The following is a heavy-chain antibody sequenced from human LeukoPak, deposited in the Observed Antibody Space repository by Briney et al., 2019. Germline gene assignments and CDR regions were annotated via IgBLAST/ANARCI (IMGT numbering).Heavy chain of an antibody. D-gene: IGHD1-26*01. V-gene: IGHV4-39*07. CDR1: GGSISSNNYY. CDR3: ARVYYSGSYDYWYFDL. J-gene: IGHJ2*01. CDR2: IFYSGST. Sequence: SETLSLTCTVSGGSISSNNYYWGWIRQPPGKGLEWIGSIFYSGSTYYNASLKSRVTISVDTSKNQFSLKLSSVTAADTAVYYCARVYYSGSYDYWYFDLWGRGTLVTVSS.